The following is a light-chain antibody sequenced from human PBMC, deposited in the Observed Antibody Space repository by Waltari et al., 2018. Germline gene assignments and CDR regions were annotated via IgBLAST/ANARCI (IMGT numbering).Light chain of an antibody. CDR3: QQYRGLWT. V-gene: IGKV1-5*01. Sequence: DIQMTQSPSTLSASVGDRVTITCRASQSVSSWLAWYRQKPGEAPKLLIYDASSLESGVPSRFSGSGSGTEFTLTISSLQSDDVATYYCQQYRGLWTFGQGTRVEVK. J-gene: IGKJ1*01. CDR2: DAS. CDR1: QSVSSW.